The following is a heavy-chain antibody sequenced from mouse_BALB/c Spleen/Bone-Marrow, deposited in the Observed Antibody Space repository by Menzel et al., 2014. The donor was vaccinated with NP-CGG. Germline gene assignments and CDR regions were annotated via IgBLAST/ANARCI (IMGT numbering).Heavy chain of an antibody. CDR2: INPYNDGT. Sequence: EVKLVESGPELVKPGASVKMSCKASGYTFTSYVMHWVKQTPGQGLEWIGYINPYNDGTKYNEKFKGKVTLPSDKSSSTAYMELSSLTSEDSAVYYCARRRTSHFDYWGQGTTLTVSS. J-gene: IGHJ2*01. CDR1: GYTFTSYV. CDR3: ARRRTSHFDY. V-gene: IGHV1-14*01.